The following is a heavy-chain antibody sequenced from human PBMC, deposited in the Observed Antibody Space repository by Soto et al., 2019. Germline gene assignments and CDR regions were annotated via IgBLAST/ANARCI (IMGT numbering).Heavy chain of an antibody. D-gene: IGHD3-16*01. CDR1: GYRFSSYW. J-gene: IGHJ6*02. CDR3: ARQGSNGAYYYYGMDV. V-gene: IGHV5-51*01. CDR2: IYPGDSDT. Sequence: GESLKISCKGSGYRFSSYWIAWVRQMPGKGLEGMGIIYPGDSDTRYSPSFEGQVTISADKSNSTAYLQWSSLKASDTAMYYCARQGSNGAYYYYGMDVWGQGTTVTVSS.